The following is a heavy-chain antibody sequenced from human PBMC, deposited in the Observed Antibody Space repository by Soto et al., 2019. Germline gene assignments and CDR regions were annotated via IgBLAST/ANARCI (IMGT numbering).Heavy chain of an antibody. V-gene: IGHV3-66*01. CDR3: ACLLSSSY. J-gene: IGHJ4*02. Sequence: VLLVESGGDLVQPGGSLRLSCAASGLTVSTEYRTWLMAWIRQAPGRGLEWVSMMFADGRTFYGDAVKGRFTISRDNSKQTLYLQMSALKPEDSSVYHCACLLSSSYWGQGALVTLS. CDR2: MFADGRT. CDR1: GLTVSTEY.